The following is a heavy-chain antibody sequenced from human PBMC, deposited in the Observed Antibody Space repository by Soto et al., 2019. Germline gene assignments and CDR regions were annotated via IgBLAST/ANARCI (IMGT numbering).Heavy chain of an antibody. Sequence: QVQLVESGGGLVKPGGSLRLSCVVSGFTFSDYYMSWLRQAPGKGLEWVSSIVTSSAYTKYADSVKGRFSISRDNAKNSLYLEMKSLRVEDTAVYYCARLRASGWYMGGYMDSWGQGTLVTVSS. CDR1: GFTFSDYY. D-gene: IGHD6-13*01. V-gene: IGHV3-11*06. CDR3: ARLRASGWYMGGYMDS. J-gene: IGHJ4*02. CDR2: IVTSSAYT.